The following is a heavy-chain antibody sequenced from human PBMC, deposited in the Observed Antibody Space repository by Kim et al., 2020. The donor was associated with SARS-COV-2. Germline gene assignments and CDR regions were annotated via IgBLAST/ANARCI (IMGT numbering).Heavy chain of an antibody. V-gene: IGHV3-53*01. J-gene: IGHJ2*01. Sequence: GGSLRLSCAASGFSFSGNYMSWIRQAPGKGLEWVSVIYIGGTTYYGDSVTGRFTISRDNSKNTLYLQMNSLRADDTAVYYCARHGTHDYEPSWYFDLWGRGTLVTVSS. D-gene: IGHD4-17*01. CDR3: ARHGTHDYEPSWYFDL. CDR1: GFSFSGNY. CDR2: IYIGGTT.